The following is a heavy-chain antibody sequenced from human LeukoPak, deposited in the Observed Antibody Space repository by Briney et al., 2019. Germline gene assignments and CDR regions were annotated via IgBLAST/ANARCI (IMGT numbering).Heavy chain of an antibody. CDR1: GGSISSYY. Sequence: SETLSLTCPVSGGSISSYYWSWIRPPPGKGLEWIGYIYYSGSTNYNPSLKSRVTISLDTSKNQFSLKLSSVTAADAAVNYYAGGYPSPDYGGQATLVTVSA. V-gene: IGHV4-59*08. CDR2: IYYSGST. J-gene: IGHJ4*02. D-gene: IGHD1-1*01. CDR3: AGGYPSPDY.